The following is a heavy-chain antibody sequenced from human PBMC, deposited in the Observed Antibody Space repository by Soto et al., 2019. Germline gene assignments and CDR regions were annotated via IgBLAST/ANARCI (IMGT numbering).Heavy chain of an antibody. CDR2: ISGSGGST. D-gene: IGHD2-2*01. CDR3: AKFSYQLLWYYGMDV. CDR1: GFTFSSYA. J-gene: IGHJ6*02. V-gene: IGHV3-23*01. Sequence: PGGSLRLSCAASGFTFSSYAMSWVRQAPGKGLEWVSAISGSGGSTYYADSVKGRFTISRDNSKSTLYLQMNSLRAEDTAVYYCAKFSYQLLWYYGMDVWGQGTKVTVSS.